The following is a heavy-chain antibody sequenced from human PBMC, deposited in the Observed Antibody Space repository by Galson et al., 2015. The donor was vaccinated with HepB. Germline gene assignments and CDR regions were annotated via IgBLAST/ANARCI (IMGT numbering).Heavy chain of an antibody. D-gene: IGHD6-19*01. Sequence: SLRLSCAASGFTFSSYAMHWVRQAPGKGLEWVAVISNDGSNKYYADSVKGRFTISRDNSKNTLYLQMSSLRAEDTAVYYCVKGIAVAGYYYYYGMDVWSQGTTVTVSS. CDR3: VKGIAVAGYYYYYGMDV. CDR1: GFTFSSYA. V-gene: IGHV3-30*14. J-gene: IGHJ6*02. CDR2: ISNDGSNK.